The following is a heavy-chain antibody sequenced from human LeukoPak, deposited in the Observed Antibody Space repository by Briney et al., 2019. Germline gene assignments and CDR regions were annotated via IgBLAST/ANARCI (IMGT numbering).Heavy chain of an antibody. J-gene: IGHJ4*02. V-gene: IGHV3-23*01. CDR1: GFTFSGYA. D-gene: IGHD2-2*01. CDR3: AKADCSSTSCYFDY. Sequence: GGSLRLSCAASGFTFSGYAMSWVRQAPGKGLEWVSAISGSGGSTYYADSVKGRFTISRDNSKNTLYLQMNSLRAEDTAVYYCAKADCSSTSCYFDYWGQGTLVTVSS. CDR2: ISGSGGST.